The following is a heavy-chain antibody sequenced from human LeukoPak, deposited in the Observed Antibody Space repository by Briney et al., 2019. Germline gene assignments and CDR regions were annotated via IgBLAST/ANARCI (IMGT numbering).Heavy chain of an antibody. V-gene: IGHV4-30-2*01. CDR2: IYHSGST. CDR1: GGSISSGGYS. D-gene: IGHD5-12*01. CDR3: ARGGGYSGYDTETFGY. Sequence: SETLSLTCAVSGGSISSGGYSWSWIRQPPGKGLEWIGYIYHSGSTYYNPSLKSRVTISVDRSKNQFSLKLSSVTAADTAVYYCARGGGYSGYDTETFGYWGQGTLVTVSS. J-gene: IGHJ4*02.